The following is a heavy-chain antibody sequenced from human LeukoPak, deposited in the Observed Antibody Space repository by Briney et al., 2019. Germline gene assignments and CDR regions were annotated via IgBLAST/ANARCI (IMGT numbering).Heavy chain of an antibody. CDR1: GFTFSSYG. V-gene: IGHV3-49*04. Sequence: PGGSLRLSCVASGFTFSSYGLSWVRQAPGKGLEWVGFIRSKAYGGTTEYAASVKGRFTISRDDSKSIAYLQMNSLKTEDTAVYYCTSSFGQLSFFDYWGQGTLVTVSS. CDR2: IRSKAYGGTT. D-gene: IGHD3-10*01. J-gene: IGHJ4*02. CDR3: TSSFGQLSFFDY.